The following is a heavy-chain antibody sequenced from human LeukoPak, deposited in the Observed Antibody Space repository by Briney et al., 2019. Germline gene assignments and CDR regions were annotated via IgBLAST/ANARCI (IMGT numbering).Heavy chain of an antibody. V-gene: IGHV1-46*01. CDR1: GYTFTSYY. J-gene: IGHJ4*02. CDR2: INPSGGST. Sequence: ASVKVSCKASGYTFTSYYMHWARQAPGQGLEWMGIINPSGGSTSYAQKFQGRVTMTRDMSTSTVYMELSSLRSEDTAVYYCARTTYYDFWSGNPLFDYWGQGTLVTVSS. D-gene: IGHD3-3*01. CDR3: ARTTYYDFWSGNPLFDY.